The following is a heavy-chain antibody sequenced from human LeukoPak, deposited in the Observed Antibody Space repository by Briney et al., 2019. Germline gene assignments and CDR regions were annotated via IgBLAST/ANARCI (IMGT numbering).Heavy chain of an antibody. CDR2: IKQDGSDK. D-gene: IGHD4-17*01. J-gene: IGHJ4*02. Sequence: GGSLRLSCAASGFTFRTSWMSWVRQAPGSGLGWVANIKQDGSDKYYVDSVEGRFTISRDNAKNSLYLEMNSLRVEDTAVYYCARDHDGDSEYFDYWGQGTLVTVSS. CDR1: GFTFRTSW. CDR3: ARDHDGDSEYFDY. V-gene: IGHV3-7*04.